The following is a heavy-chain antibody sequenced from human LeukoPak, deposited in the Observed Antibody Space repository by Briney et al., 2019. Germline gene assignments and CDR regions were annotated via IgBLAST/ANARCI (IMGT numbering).Heavy chain of an antibody. Sequence: PGGSLRLSCTAPGFTFSIYEMTWVRQVPGKGLEWVSYIDSSAETSYYMDSVKGRFTISRDNAKNSLYLHMNSLRADDTAIYYCARDADVGIYLDYWGQGTLVTVSS. V-gene: IGHV3-48*03. D-gene: IGHD1-14*01. CDR2: IDSSAETS. CDR1: GFTFSIYE. CDR3: ARDADVGIYLDY. J-gene: IGHJ4*02.